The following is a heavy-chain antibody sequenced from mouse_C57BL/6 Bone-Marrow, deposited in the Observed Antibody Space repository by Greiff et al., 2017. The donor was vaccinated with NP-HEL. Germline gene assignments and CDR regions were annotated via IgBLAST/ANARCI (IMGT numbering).Heavy chain of an antibody. J-gene: IGHJ1*03. Sequence: VKVVESGPGLVQPSQSLSITCTVSGFSLTSYGVHWVRQSPGKGLEWLGVIWSGGSTDYNAAFISRLSISKDNSKSQVFFKMNSLQADDTAIYYCARYDGYPFDVWGTGTTVTVSS. D-gene: IGHD2-3*01. CDR3: ARYDGYPFDV. CDR1: GFSLTSYG. CDR2: IWSGGST. V-gene: IGHV2-2*01.